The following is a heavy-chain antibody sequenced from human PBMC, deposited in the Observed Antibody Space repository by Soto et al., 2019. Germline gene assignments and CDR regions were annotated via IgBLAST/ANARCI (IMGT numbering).Heavy chain of an antibody. Sequence: PGGSLRLSCAASGFTFSNYAMHWVRQAPGKGLEWVALTSYDGSNKYYADSVKGRFTISRDNSKNTLYLQMNSLRAEDTAVYYCARVRDYYVLYYGMDVWGQGTTVTVSS. V-gene: IGHV3-30-3*01. J-gene: IGHJ6*02. D-gene: IGHD3-10*02. CDR3: ARVRDYYVLYYGMDV. CDR2: TSYDGSNK. CDR1: GFTFSNYA.